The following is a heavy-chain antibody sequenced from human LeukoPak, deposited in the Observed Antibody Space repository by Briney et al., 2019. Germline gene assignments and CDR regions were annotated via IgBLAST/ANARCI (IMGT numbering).Heavy chain of an antibody. CDR2: ISSSGSTK. Sequence: GGSLRLSCAASGFTFSDYYMSWIRQAPGKGLEGVSYISSSGSTKYYADSVKGRFTISRDNAKNSLYLQMNSLRAEDTAVYYCARDTLQWLAQSGDYFDYWGQGTLVTVSS. CDR3: ARDTLQWLAQSGDYFDY. CDR1: GFTFSDYY. J-gene: IGHJ4*02. D-gene: IGHD6-19*01. V-gene: IGHV3-11*01.